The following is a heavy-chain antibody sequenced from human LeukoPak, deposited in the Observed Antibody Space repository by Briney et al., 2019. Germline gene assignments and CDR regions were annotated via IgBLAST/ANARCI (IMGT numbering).Heavy chain of an antibody. CDR2: MNPNSGNT. CDR1: GYTFTSYD. D-gene: IGHD3-10*01. Sequence: ASVKVSCKASGYTFTSYDINWVRQATGQGLEWMGWMNPNSGNTGYAQKFQGRVTMTRNISISTAYMELSSLRSEDTAVYYCARGLFTMVRGAHPAGYWGQGTLVTVSS. CDR3: ARGLFTMVRGAHPAGY. J-gene: IGHJ4*02. V-gene: IGHV1-8*01.